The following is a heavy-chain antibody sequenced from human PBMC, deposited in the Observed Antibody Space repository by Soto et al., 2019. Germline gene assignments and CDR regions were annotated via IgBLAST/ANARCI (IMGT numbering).Heavy chain of an antibody. CDR1: GFTFSSYA. V-gene: IGHV3-30-3*01. CDR2: ISYDGSNK. D-gene: IGHD4-17*01. J-gene: IGHJ5*02. CDR3: ARDKPTVTDENWFDP. Sequence: QVQLVESGGGVVQPGRSLRLSCAASGFTFSSYAMHWVRQAPGKGLEWVAVISYDGSNKYYADSVKGRFTISRDNSKNTLYLQMNSLRAEDTAVYYCARDKPTVTDENWFDPWGQGTLVTVSS.